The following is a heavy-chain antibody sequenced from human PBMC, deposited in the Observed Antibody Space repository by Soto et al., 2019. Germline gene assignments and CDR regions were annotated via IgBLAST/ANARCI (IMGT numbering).Heavy chain of an antibody. CDR1: GYSFAGYW. Sequence: ESLKISCKGSGYSFAGYWITWVRQKPGKGLEWMGRIDPSDSQTYYSPSFRGHVTISVTKSITTVFLQWSSLGASDTAMYYCALQIYDSDTGPNFKYYFEAWGKGTQVTV. J-gene: IGHJ4*02. CDR2: IDPSDSQT. D-gene: IGHD3-22*01. V-gene: IGHV5-10-1*01. CDR3: ALQIYDSDTGPNFKYYFEA.